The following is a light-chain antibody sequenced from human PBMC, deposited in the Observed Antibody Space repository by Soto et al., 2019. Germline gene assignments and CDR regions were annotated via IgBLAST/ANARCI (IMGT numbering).Light chain of an antibody. CDR2: GAT. J-gene: IGKJ1*01. Sequence: VLTQSPNTLSLSPGESATLSCRASQAVSSTYLVWYQQKPGLAPRLLIYGATSRAPGISDRFSGSGSGTDFTLTISSLEPEDFAVYYCHQCGNSWWTFGEGTKVEI. CDR3: HQCGNSWWT. CDR1: QAVSSTY. V-gene: IGKV3-20*01.